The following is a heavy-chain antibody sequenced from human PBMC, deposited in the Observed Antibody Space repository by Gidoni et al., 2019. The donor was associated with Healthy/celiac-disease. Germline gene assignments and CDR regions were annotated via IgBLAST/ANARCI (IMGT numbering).Heavy chain of an antibody. CDR3: TTRDFDY. CDR2: IKSKTEGGTT. Sequence: EVQLVESGGGLVTPGGSLRLSCAASGFTFSTAWMSWVRKAPGKGLEWVGRIKSKTEGGTTDYDATVKGRFNISRDDSKNTMYLQMNSLKTEDTAVYYCTTRDFDYWGQGTLGTVSS. CDR1: GFTFSTAW. J-gene: IGHJ4*02. V-gene: IGHV3-15*01.